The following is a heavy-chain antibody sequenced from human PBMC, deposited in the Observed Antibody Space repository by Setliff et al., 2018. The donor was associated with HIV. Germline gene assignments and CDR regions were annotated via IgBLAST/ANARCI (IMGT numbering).Heavy chain of an antibody. J-gene: IGHJ6*02. D-gene: IGHD3-22*01. CDR1: GYTFTSYD. CDR2: ISAYNGNT. CDR3: AREIGDYYDSSGYYPPTDYYYGMDV. Sequence: GASVKVSCKASGYTFTSYDISWVRQAPGQGLEWMGWISAYNGNTNYAQKLQGRVTMTTDTSTSTAYMELRSLRSDDTAVYYCAREIGDYYDSSGYYPPTDYYYGMDVSGQGTTVTVSS. V-gene: IGHV1-18*01.